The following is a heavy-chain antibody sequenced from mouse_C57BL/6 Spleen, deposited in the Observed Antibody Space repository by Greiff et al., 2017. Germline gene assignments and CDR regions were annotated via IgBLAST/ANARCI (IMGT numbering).Heavy chain of an antibody. CDR1: GYTFTSYW. V-gene: IGHV1-72*01. CDR2: IDPNSGGT. CDR3: ARESGDYYGRGYFDV. J-gene: IGHJ1*03. Sequence: QVQLQQSGAELVKPGASVKLSCKASGYTFTSYWMHWVKQRPGRGLEWIGRIDPNSGGTKYNEKFKSKATLTVDKPSSTAYMQLSSRTSENSAVYYCARESGDYYGRGYFDVWGTGTTVTVSS. D-gene: IGHD1-1*01.